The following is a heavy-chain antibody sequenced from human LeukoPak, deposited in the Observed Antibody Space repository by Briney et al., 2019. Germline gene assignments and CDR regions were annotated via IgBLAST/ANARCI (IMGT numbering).Heavy chain of an antibody. V-gene: IGHV3-7*01. J-gene: IGHJ4*02. Sequence: PGGSLRLSCAASGFSFSTYWMSWVRQTPEKGLAFVANIDQGGSVRNYMDSLKGRCTISRDNAKKSLYLEINSLRADDTAVYYCARDPESSSFDLWGRGALVTVSS. CDR2: IDQGGSVR. CDR3: ARDPESSSFDL. CDR1: GFSFSTYW. D-gene: IGHD6-13*01.